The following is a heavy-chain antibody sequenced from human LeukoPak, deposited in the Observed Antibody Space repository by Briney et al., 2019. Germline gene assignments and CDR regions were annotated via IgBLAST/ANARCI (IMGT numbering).Heavy chain of an antibody. D-gene: IGHD6-6*01. V-gene: IGHV4-34*01. CDR1: GGSFSGYY. Sequence: SETLSLTCAVYGGSFSGYYWSWIRQPPGKGLEWIGEINHSGSTNYNPSLKSRVTISVDTSKNQFSLKLSSVTAADTAVYYCARSRPSHSSSSELDYWGQGTLVTVSS. J-gene: IGHJ4*02. CDR2: INHSGST. CDR3: ARSRPSHSSSSELDY.